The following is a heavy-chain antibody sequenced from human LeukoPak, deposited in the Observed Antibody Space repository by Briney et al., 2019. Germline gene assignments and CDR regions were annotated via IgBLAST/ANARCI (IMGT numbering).Heavy chain of an antibody. CDR1: GLTFSNYW. D-gene: IGHD6-19*01. CDR3: ATMAVAGVG. Sequence: GGSLRLSCAASGLTFSNYWMHWVRQAPGKGLVWVSRISDDGRTTTYADSVKGRFTIFRDNAKNTLYLEMNSLRAEDTAVYYCATMAVAGVGWGQGTLVAVSS. V-gene: IGHV3-74*01. J-gene: IGHJ1*01. CDR2: ISDDGRTT.